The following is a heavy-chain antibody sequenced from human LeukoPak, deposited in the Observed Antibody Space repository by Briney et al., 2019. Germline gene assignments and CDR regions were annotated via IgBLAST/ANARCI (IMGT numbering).Heavy chain of an antibody. Sequence: ASVKVSCKASGYTFTGYYMHWVRQAPGQGLEWMGWINPNSGDTNYAQKFQGWVTMTRDTSISTAYMELSRLRSDDTAVYYCARDGAYYDILTGIPDYGMDVWGKGTTVTVSS. D-gene: IGHD3-9*01. J-gene: IGHJ6*04. V-gene: IGHV1-2*04. CDR1: GYTFTGYY. CDR3: ARDGAYYDILTGIPDYGMDV. CDR2: INPNSGDT.